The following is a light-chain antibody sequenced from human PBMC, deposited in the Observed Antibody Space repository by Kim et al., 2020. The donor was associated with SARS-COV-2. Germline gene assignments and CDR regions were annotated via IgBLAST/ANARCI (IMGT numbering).Light chain of an antibody. CDR1: SLRSYH. J-gene: IGLJ2*01. CDR3: NSRDSHDNVV. V-gene: IGLV3-19*01. CDR2: GTN. Sequence: SSELTKDPAVSVALGQTVRITCQGDSLRSYHATWYLQKPGQAPILVIYGTNNRPSRIPDRSSGSSSGNPASLTIPGTPAGDEADYYCNSRDSHDNVVFGG.